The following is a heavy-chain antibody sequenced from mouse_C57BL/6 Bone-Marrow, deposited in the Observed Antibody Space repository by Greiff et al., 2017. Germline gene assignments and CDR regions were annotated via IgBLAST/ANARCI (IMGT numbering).Heavy chain of an antibody. CDR2: INPGSGGT. CDR3: ARSDYYGSSYYFDY. J-gene: IGHJ2*01. Sequence: QVQLQQSGAELVRPGTSVKVSCKASGYAFTNYLIEWVKQRPGQGLEWIGVINPGSGGTNYNEKFKGKATLTADKSSSTAYMQLSSLTSEDSAVYFCARSDYYGSSYYFDYWGQGTTLTVSS. D-gene: IGHD1-1*01. CDR1: GYAFTNYL. V-gene: IGHV1-54*01.